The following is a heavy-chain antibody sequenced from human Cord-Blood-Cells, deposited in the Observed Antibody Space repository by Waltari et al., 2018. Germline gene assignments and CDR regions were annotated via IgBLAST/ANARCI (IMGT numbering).Heavy chain of an antibody. D-gene: IGHD3-10*01. CDR3: AKGEGSGSYYYYYYYMDV. CDR2: ISGSGGST. CDR1: GFTFSSYA. J-gene: IGHJ6*03. Sequence: EVQLVESGGGLVQPGGSLRLSCAASGFTFSSYAMSWVRQAPGKGLEWVSAISGSGGSTYYADSGKGRFTISRDNSKNTLYLQMNSLRAEDTAVYYCAKGEGSGSYYYYYYYMDVWGKGTTVTVSS. V-gene: IGHV3-23*04.